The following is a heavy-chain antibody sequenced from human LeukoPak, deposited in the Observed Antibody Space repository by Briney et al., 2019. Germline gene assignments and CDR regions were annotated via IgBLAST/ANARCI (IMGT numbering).Heavy chain of an antibody. D-gene: IGHD4-11*01. CDR2: TKTDGSTT. CDR3: ARDNSPGWFGP. J-gene: IGHJ5*02. CDR1: GVTFSGHW. V-gene: IGHV3-74*01. Sequence: PGGSLRLSCAASGVTFSGHWMHWVRQVPGKGLEWISRTKTDGSTTDYVNSVKGRFTISRDNAKNTLYLQMNSLRVEDTAVYYCARDNSPGWFGPWGQGTLVTVSS.